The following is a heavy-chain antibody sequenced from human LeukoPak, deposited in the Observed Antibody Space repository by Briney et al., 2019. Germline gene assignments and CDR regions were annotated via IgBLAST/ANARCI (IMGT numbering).Heavy chain of an antibody. Sequence: SETLSLTCTVSGGSISSGGYYWSWIRQHPGKGLEWIGYIYYSGSTYYNLSLKSRVTISVDTSKNQFSLKLSSVTAADTAVYYCARADITIFGVVPTINWFDPWGQGTLVTVSS. CDR1: GGSISSGGYY. V-gene: IGHV4-31*03. J-gene: IGHJ5*02. D-gene: IGHD3-3*01. CDR3: ARADITIFGVVPTINWFDP. CDR2: IYYSGST.